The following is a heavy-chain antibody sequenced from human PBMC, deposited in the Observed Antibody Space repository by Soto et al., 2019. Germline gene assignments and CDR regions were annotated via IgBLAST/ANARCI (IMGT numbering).Heavy chain of an antibody. Sequence: QVQLQESGPGLVKPSQTLSLTCTVSAGSIRSGDYYWTWIRQPPGKGLEWIGYIDHSGRAYYNPSLKSRATISIDTSNNLFSLKMTSVTAADTAVYYCAGELGTFYFDHWGQGTLVTVSS. CDR3: AGELGTFYFDH. J-gene: IGHJ4*02. CDR1: AGSIRSGDYY. V-gene: IGHV4-30-4*01. CDR2: IDHSGRA. D-gene: IGHD7-27*01.